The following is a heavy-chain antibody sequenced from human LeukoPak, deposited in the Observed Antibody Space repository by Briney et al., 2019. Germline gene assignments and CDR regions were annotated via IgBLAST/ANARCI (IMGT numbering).Heavy chain of an antibody. J-gene: IGHJ4*02. Sequence: ASLKVSCKASGYTFTGYYMHCVRQAPGQGLWWMGWINPNIGGTNYAQKFQGRVTMTRDTSISTAYMELSRLRSDDTAVYYCAREDRYCSGGSCPEYYFDYWGQGSLVTVSS. CDR3: AREDRYCSGGSCPEYYFDY. D-gene: IGHD2-15*01. CDR1: GYTFTGYY. V-gene: IGHV1-2*02. CDR2: INPNIGGT.